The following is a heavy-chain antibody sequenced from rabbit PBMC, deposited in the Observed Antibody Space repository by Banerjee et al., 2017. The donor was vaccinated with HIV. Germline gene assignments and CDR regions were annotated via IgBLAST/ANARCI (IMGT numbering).Heavy chain of an antibody. CDR2: IYNGGGST. CDR1: GIDFSSNA. Sequence: QQLLEESGGGLVKPGETLTLTCKASGIDFSSNAMCWVRQAPGKRPEWIACIYNGGGSTYYASWVNGRFTISRSTSLNTVTLQMTSLTAADTATYFCARDPSVDDYGDSLYYFDLWGPGTLVTVS. V-gene: IGHV1S47*01. J-gene: IGHJ4*01. CDR3: ARDPSVDDYGDSLYYFDL. D-gene: IGHD2-1*01.